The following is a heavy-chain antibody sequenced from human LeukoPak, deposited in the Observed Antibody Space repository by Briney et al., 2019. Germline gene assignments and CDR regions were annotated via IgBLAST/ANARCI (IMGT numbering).Heavy chain of an antibody. V-gene: IGHV4-39*01. J-gene: IGHJ3*02. D-gene: IGHD2-21*02. CDR3: ARHVLRLNDAFDI. CDR1: GGSISSSSYY. Sequence: SETLSLTCTVSGGSISSSSYYWGWIRQPPGKGLEWIGSIYYSGSTYYNPSLKSRVTISVDTSKNQFSLKLSSVTAADTAVYYCARHVLRLNDAFDIWGQGTMVTVSS. CDR2: IYYSGST.